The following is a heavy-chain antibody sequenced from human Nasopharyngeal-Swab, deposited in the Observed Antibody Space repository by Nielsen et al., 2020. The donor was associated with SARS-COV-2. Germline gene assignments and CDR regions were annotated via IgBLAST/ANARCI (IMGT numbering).Heavy chain of an antibody. CDR3: ARAFPGSSGWYPFDY. CDR2: ISSSGSTI. Sequence: GESLKISCAASGFTFSSYEMNWVRQAPGKGLEWVSYISSSGSTIYYADSVKGRFTISRDNAKNPLYLQMNSLRAEDTAVYYCARAFPGSSGWYPFDYWGQGTLVTVSS. D-gene: IGHD6-19*01. V-gene: IGHV3-48*03. J-gene: IGHJ4*02. CDR1: GFTFSSYE.